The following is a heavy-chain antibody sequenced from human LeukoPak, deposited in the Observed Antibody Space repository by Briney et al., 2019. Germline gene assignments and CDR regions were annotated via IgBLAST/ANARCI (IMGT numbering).Heavy chain of an antibody. D-gene: IGHD7-27*01. Sequence: GASVKVSCKSSGFTFTDEYIHWVRQAPGQGLEWMGWINPYSGAINYAQKFQGRVTLTRDTSISTAYMELTRLTSDDTALYYCASVLTGDAFDIWGQGTMVTVSS. CDR3: ASVLTGDAFDI. CDR2: INPYSGAI. V-gene: IGHV1-2*02. J-gene: IGHJ3*02. CDR1: GFTFTDEY.